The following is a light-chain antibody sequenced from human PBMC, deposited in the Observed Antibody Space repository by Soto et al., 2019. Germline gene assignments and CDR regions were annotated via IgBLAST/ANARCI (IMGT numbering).Light chain of an antibody. V-gene: IGKV2D-29*02. J-gene: IGKJ5*01. CDR1: QSLLHITGETF. CDR3: MESTQLPPT. CDR2: EVS. Sequence: DVVMTQTPLSLSVAPGQPASISCKSSQSLLHITGETFLFWYLQKPGQSPQLLIYEVSTRVSGVTDRFSGCESGSDFTPESSRVETDDVGIYYCMESTQLPPTFGQGTRLGIE.